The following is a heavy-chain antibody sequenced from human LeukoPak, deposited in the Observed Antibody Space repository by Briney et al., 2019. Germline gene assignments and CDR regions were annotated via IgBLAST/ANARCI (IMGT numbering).Heavy chain of an antibody. J-gene: IGHJ5*02. D-gene: IGHD1-1*01. CDR1: GGSISSYY. CDR2: IYYSGST. CDR3: ASQRPFNGFDP. Sequence: SETLSLTCTVSGGSISSYYWSWIRQPPGKGLEWIGYIYYSGSTNYNPSLKSRVTVSVDTSKNRFSLKLSSVTAADTAVYYCASQRPFNGFDPWGQGTLVTVSS. V-gene: IGHV4-59*08.